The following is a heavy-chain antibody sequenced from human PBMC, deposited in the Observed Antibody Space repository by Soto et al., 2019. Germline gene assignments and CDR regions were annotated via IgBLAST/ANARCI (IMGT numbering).Heavy chain of an antibody. Sequence: EVQLVESGGGLVQPGGSLRLSCAASGFTFSGRSMHWVRQAPGQGLVWVSGIDNAGTDSTYTVSVKGLLTSSRDNAKNTLYLQMNSLRVEDTAVYYCARGWFGPDVWGKGTTVTVSS. CDR1: GFTFSGRS. D-gene: IGHD3-10*01. CDR3: ARGWFGPDV. CDR2: IDNAGTDS. J-gene: IGHJ6*04. V-gene: IGHV3-74*01.